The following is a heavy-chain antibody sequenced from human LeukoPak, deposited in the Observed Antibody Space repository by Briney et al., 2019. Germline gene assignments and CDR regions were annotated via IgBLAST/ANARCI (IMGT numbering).Heavy chain of an antibody. CDR2: INPNSGGT. D-gene: IGHD1-1*01. Sequence: GASVKVSRKASGYTFTGYYMHWVRQAPGQGLEWMGWINPNSGGTNYAQKFQGRVTMTRDTSISTAYMELSRLRSDDTAVYYCARDHSLRRLRETGTLSYWGQGTLVTVSS. CDR1: GYTFTGYY. J-gene: IGHJ4*02. CDR3: ARDHSLRRLRETGTLSY. V-gene: IGHV1-2*02.